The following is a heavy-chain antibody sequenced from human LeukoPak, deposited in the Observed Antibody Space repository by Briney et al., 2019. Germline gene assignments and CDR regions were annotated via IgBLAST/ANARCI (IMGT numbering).Heavy chain of an antibody. Sequence: SETLSLTCTVSGGSISSSSYYWGWIRQPPGKGLEWIGRIYTSGSTNYNPSLKSRVTISVDTSKNQFSLKLSSVTAADTAVYYCARSSSSGWGFRFDPWGQGTLVTVSP. CDR3: ARSSSSGWGFRFDP. V-gene: IGHV4-61*05. J-gene: IGHJ5*02. CDR2: IYTSGST. CDR1: GGSISSSSYY. D-gene: IGHD6-19*01.